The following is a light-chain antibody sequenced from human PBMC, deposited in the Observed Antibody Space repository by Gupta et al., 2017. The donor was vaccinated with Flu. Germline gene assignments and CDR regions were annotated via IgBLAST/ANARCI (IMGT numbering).Light chain of an antibody. CDR1: HSVGSD. CDR3: QQRSSRPPLS. J-gene: IGKJ4*01. CDR2: DAS. Sequence: EIVLTQSPATLSLSPGERATLSCRASHSVGSDLAWYQQKPGQAPRLLIYDASNRATGIPARFSGSGSGTDFTLTISSLEPEDCAVYYCQQRSSRPPLSLDGGSKVENK. V-gene: IGKV3-11*01.